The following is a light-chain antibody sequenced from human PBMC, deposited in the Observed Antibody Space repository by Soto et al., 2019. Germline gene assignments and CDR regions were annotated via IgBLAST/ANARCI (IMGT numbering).Light chain of an antibody. V-gene: IGKV1-9*01. J-gene: IGKJ4*01. Sequence: DIQLTQSPSFLSASVGDRVTITCRASQGISSYLAWYQQKPGKAPKLLIYAASTLQSGVPPRFSGSGSGTEFTLTISILQPEDFATYYCQQLNSYPLTFGGGTKMEIK. CDR3: QQLNSYPLT. CDR1: QGISSY. CDR2: AAS.